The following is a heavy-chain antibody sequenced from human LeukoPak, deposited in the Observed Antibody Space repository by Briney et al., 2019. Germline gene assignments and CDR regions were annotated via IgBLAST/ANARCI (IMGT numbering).Heavy chain of an antibody. CDR3: ARVGYSGYDEGWFDP. D-gene: IGHD5-12*01. J-gene: IGHJ5*02. CDR2: IIPIFGTA. V-gene: IGHV1-69*13. Sequence: SVKVSCKASGGTFSSYAISWVRQAPGQGLEWMGGIIPIFGTANYAQKLQGRVTITADESTSTAYMELSSLRSEDTAVYYCARVGYSGYDEGWFDPWGQGTLVTVSS. CDR1: GGTFSSYA.